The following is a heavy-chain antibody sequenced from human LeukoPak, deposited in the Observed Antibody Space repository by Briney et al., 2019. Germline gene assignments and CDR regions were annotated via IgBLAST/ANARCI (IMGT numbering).Heavy chain of an antibody. CDR3: ARASYYFDY. CDR1: GGSISSGGYS. J-gene: IGHJ4*02. V-gene: IGHV4-30-2*01. CDR2: IYHSGST. Sequence: SQTLSLTCAVSGGSISSGGYSWSWLRQPPGKGLEWIGYIYHSGSTYYNPSLKSRVTISVDRSKNQFSLKLSSVTAADTAVYYCARASYYFDYWGQGTLVTVSS.